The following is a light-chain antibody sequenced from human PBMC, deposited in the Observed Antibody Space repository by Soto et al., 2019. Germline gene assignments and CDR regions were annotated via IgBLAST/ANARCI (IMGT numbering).Light chain of an antibody. CDR3: QQYHSYPYT. Sequence: DIQMTQSPSTLSASVGDRVTITCRASQSISSWLSWYKQKPVKAPKLLLYKASSLESGVPSRFSGSGSGTEFTLTISILQHDDCATYCFQQYHSYPYTFGQGTTLEIK. V-gene: IGKV1-5*03. CDR2: KAS. CDR1: QSISSW. J-gene: IGKJ2*01.